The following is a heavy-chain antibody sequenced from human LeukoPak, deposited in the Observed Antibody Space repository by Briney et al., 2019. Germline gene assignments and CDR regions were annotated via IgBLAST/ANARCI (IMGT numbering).Heavy chain of an antibody. CDR3: ARDPGRDGYNGAFDI. D-gene: IGHD5-24*01. CDR2: ISSSGNIV. CDR1: GFIFSDYY. Sequence: GGSLRLSCEASGFIFSDYYISWIRQAPGQGLEWVSYISSSGNIVYYADSMKGRFTISRDNAKNSLYLQMNSLRADDTAVYYCARDPGRDGYNGAFDIWAKGQWSPSLQ. J-gene: IGHJ3*02. V-gene: IGHV3-11*01.